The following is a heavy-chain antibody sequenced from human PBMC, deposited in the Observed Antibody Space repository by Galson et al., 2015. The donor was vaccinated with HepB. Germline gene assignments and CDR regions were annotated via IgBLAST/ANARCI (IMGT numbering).Heavy chain of an antibody. CDR1: GGTFSSYA. J-gene: IGHJ4*02. CDR2: IIPIFGTA. CDR3: ARAGYDDSSGYYYGAFDY. D-gene: IGHD3-22*01. Sequence: SVKVSCKASGGTFSSYAISWVRQAPGQGLEWMGGIIPIFGTANYAQKFQGRVTITADESTSTAYMELSSLRSEDTAVYYCARAGYDDSSGYYYGAFDYWGQGTLVTVSS. V-gene: IGHV1-69*13.